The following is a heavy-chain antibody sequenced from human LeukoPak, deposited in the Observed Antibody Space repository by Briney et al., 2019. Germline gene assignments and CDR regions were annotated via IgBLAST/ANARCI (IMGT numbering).Heavy chain of an antibody. V-gene: IGHV3-30*18. J-gene: IGHJ4*02. CDR1: GFTFSSYG. CDR3: AKDDLTLWELPDY. Sequence: GGSLRLSCAASGFTFSSYGMHWVRQAPGKGLEWVAVISYDGSNKYYADSVKGRFTISRDNSKNTLYLQMNSLRAEDTAVYYCAKDDLTLWELPDYWGQGTLVTVPS. CDR2: ISYDGSNK. D-gene: IGHD1-26*01.